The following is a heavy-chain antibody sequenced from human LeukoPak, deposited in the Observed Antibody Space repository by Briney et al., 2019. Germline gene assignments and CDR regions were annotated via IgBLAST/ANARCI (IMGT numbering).Heavy chain of an antibody. CDR2: ISGSGEST. J-gene: IGHJ4*02. CDR3: AKTMGGSLWQPIDC. D-gene: IGHD1-26*01. V-gene: IGHV3-23*01. CDR1: AFTVSTNA. Sequence: GGSLRLSCAASAFTVSTNAIRCIRQAPGKGLERVSSISGSGESTYYADSVKGRFTISRDNSKNTLYLQMNSLRAEDTAVYYCAKTMGGSLWQPIDCWGRGTLVTVSS.